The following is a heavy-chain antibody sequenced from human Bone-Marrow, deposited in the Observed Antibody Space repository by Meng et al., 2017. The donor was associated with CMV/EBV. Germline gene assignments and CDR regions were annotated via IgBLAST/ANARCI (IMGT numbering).Heavy chain of an antibody. V-gene: IGHV4-59*01. CDR2: IYYLGST. J-gene: IGHJ5*02. CDR1: GVSMNYLY. Sequence: GSLRLSCNVSGVSMNYLYWTWIRQPPGKGLEWIGYIYYLGSTNYNPSLKSRVTISIDTSKNQFSLRLTSVTAADTAVYYCARLEALRSVRDRGVDPWGQGTLVTASS. D-gene: IGHD1-14*01. CDR3: ARLEALRSVRDRGVDP.